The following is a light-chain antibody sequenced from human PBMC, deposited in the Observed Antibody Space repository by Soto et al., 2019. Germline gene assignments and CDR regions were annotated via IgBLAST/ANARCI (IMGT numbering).Light chain of an antibody. CDR3: QQYGSSPIT. V-gene: IGKV3-20*01. CDR2: RTS. Sequence: EIVMTQSPATLSVSPGERATLSCRASQGISSNLAWYQQKPGQAPRLLMFRTSSRATGFPARFSGSGSGTDFTLTISRLEPEDFAVYYCQQYGSSPITFGQGTRLEIK. CDR1: QGISSN. J-gene: IGKJ5*01.